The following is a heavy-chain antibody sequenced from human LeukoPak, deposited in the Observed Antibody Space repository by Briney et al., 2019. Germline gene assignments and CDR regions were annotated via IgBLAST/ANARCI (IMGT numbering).Heavy chain of an antibody. CDR2: INPNSGGT. CDR1: GYTFTGYY. J-gene: IGHJ4*02. V-gene: IGHV1-2*02. CDR3: AREYGSGSYYNVDYFDY. D-gene: IGHD3-10*01. Sequence: GASVKVSCKASGYTFTGYYMHWVRQAPGQGLEWMGWINPNSGGTNYAQKFQGRVTMTRDTSISTAYMELSRLGSDDTAVYYCAREYGSGSYYNVDYFDYWGQGTLVTVSS.